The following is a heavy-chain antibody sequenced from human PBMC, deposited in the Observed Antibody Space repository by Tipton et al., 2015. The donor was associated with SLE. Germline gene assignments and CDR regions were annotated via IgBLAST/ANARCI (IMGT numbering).Heavy chain of an antibody. Sequence: SLRLSCAASGFTFDDYAMHWVRQAPGQGLEWVSGISWSSGSIVYAETVKGRFTISRDNAKNSLFLQMNSLRAEDTALYCCGRAQVPNQPLGYGVDVWGRGTTVTVSS. CDR1: GFTFDDYA. D-gene: IGHD2-2*01. J-gene: IGHJ6*02. CDR2: ISWSSGSI. V-gene: IGHV3-9*01. CDR3: GRAQVPNQPLGYGVDV.